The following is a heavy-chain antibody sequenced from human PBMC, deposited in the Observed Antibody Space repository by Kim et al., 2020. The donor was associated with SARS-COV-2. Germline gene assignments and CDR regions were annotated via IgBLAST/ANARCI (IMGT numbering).Heavy chain of an antibody. V-gene: IGHV1-69*13. D-gene: IGHD2-2*01. J-gene: IGHJ5*02. CDR2: IIPIFGTA. CDR1: GGTFSSYA. CDR3: ARDSEDCSSTSCYSPLGWFDP. Sequence: SVKVSCKASGGTFSSYAISWVRQAPGQGLEWMGGIIPIFGTANYAQKFQGRVTITADESTSTAYMELSSLRSEDTAVYYCARDSEDCSSTSCYSPLGWFDPWGQGTLVTVSS.